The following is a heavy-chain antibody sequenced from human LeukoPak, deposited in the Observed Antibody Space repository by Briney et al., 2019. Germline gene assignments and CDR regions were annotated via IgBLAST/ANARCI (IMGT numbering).Heavy chain of an antibody. J-gene: IGHJ4*02. D-gene: IGHD3-22*01. CDR1: GFTFSSYW. CDR3: ARDSLYDSSGYSPKFDY. CDR2: IKQDGSEK. V-gene: IGHV3-7*01. Sequence: GGSLRLSCASSGFTFSSYWMSWVRQAPGKGLEWVANIKQDGSEKYYVDSVKGRFTISRDNAKNSLYLQMNSLRAEYTAVYYCARDSLYDSSGYSPKFDYWGQGTLVTVSS.